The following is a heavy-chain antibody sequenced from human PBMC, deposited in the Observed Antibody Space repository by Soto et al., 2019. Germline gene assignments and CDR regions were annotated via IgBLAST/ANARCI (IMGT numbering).Heavy chain of an antibody. CDR1: GFTFSSYA. J-gene: IGHJ4*02. CDR2: ISGSSSSK. CDR3: ARETLAVAPP. V-gene: IGHV3-23*01. Sequence: AGSLRLSCAASGFTFSSYAMTWVRQAPGKGLEWVSAISGSSSSKYYAGSVKGRFTISRDNSRNTLYLQMNSLRAEDTAVDYCARETLAVAPPGGWGTLVTVSA. D-gene: IGHD6-19*01.